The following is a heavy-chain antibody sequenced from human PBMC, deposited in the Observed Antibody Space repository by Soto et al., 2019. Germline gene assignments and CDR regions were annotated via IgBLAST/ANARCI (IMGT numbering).Heavy chain of an antibody. D-gene: IGHD2-15*01. Sequence: QLQLQESGPGLVKPSETLSLTCTVSGGSISSSSYYWGWIRQPPGKGLEWIGSIYYSGSTYCNPSHKSRVTIPVDTSKNQFSLKLSSVTAADTAVYYCARQGDIVVVVAAHMDVWGKGTTVTVSS. V-gene: IGHV4-39*01. J-gene: IGHJ6*03. CDR2: IYYSGST. CDR1: GGSISSSSYY. CDR3: ARQGDIVVVVAAHMDV.